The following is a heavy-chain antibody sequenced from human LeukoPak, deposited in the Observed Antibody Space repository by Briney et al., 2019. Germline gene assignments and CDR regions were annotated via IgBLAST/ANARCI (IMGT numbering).Heavy chain of an antibody. D-gene: IGHD6-19*01. CDR1: GFTFTSYS. CDR2: ISSGSRYM. V-gene: IGHV3-21*01. CDR3: ATDVRDEYSSGWYPIGY. J-gene: IGHJ4*02. Sequence: GGSLRLSCAASGFTFTSYSMNWVRQAPGKGLEWVSGISSGSRYMYYADSVKGRFTISRDNAKNSLYLQMSGLRAEDTAVYYCATDVRDEYSSGWYPIGYWGQGTLVTVSS.